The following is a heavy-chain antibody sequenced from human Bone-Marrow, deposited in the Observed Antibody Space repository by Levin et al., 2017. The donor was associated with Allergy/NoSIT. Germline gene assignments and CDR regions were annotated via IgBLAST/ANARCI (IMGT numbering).Heavy chain of an antibody. CDR2: IWYDGSNK. Sequence: GESLKISCAASGFTFSSYGMHWVRQAPGKGLEWVAVIWYDGSNKYYADSVKGRFTISRDNSKNTLYLQMNSLRAEDTAVYYCARGAGSYYVAGDYWGQGTLVTVSS. CDR3: ARGAGSYYVAGDY. V-gene: IGHV3-33*01. J-gene: IGHJ4*02. CDR1: GFTFSSYG. D-gene: IGHD1-26*01.